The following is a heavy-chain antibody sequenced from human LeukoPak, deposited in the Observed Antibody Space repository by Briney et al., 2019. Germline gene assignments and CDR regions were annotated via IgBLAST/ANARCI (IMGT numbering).Heavy chain of an antibody. J-gene: IGHJ5*02. V-gene: IGHV4-30-4*01. Sequence: SETLSLACTVSGGSISSANYYWSWIRQPPGKGLEWIGYIYYSGSTYYNPSLKSRVTISVDTSKNQFSLKLSSVTAADTAVYYCARETLTTSRWFGPWGQGTLVTVSS. CDR3: ARETLTTSRWFGP. D-gene: IGHD4-17*01. CDR1: GGSISSANYY. CDR2: IYYSGST.